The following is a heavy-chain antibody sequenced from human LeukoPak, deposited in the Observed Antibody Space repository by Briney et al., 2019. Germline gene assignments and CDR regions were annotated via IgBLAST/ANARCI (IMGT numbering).Heavy chain of an antibody. J-gene: IGHJ6*02. D-gene: IGHD6-13*01. CDR3: ARDRGSSWYSDYYYYGMDV. V-gene: IGHV1-18*01. CDR1: GYTFTSYG. Sequence: ASVKVSCKASGYTFTSYGISWVRQAPGQGLERMGWISAYNGNTNYAQKLQGRVTMTTDTSTSTAYMELRSLRSDDTAVYYCARDRGSSWYSDYYYYGMDVWGQGTTVTVSS. CDR2: ISAYNGNT.